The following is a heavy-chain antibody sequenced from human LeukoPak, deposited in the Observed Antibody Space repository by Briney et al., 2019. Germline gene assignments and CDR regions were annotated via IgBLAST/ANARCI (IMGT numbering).Heavy chain of an antibody. J-gene: IGHJ4*02. Sequence: NPSETLSLTCAVSGYSISSGYYWGWIRQPPGKGMEWIGSIYHSGSTYYNPSLKSRVTISVDTSKNQFSLKLSSVTAADTAVYYCARHESPGGATIDWGQGTLVTVCS. CDR3: ARHESPGGATID. CDR2: IYHSGST. V-gene: IGHV4-38-2*01. CDR1: GYSISSGYY. D-gene: IGHD1-26*01.